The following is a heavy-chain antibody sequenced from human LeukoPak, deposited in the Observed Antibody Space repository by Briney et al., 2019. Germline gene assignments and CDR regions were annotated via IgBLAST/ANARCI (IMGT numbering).Heavy chain of an antibody. CDR1: GFTFSDYY. CDR2: ISSSGSTI. Sequence: PGGSLRLSCAASGFTFSDYYMIWIRQAPGKGLEWVSYISSSGSTIYYADSVKGRFTISRDNAKNSLYLQMNSLRAEDTAVYYCARDKNYDTSGYYYTYWGQGTLVTVSS. V-gene: IGHV3-11*04. D-gene: IGHD3-22*01. J-gene: IGHJ4*02. CDR3: ARDKNYDTSGYYYTY.